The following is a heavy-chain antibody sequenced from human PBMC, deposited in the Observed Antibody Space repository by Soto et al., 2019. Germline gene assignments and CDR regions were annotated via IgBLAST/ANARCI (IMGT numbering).Heavy chain of an antibody. CDR2: IWYDGSNK. D-gene: IGHD4-17*01. CDR3: SRDSPATVAVPYFDY. Sequence: GGSLRLSCAASGFTFSSYGMHWVRQAPGKGLEWVAVIWYDGSNKYYADSVKGRFTISRDNSKNTLYLQMNSLRAEDTAVYYCSRDSPATVAVPYFDYWGQGTLVTVSS. CDR1: GFTFSSYG. J-gene: IGHJ4*02. V-gene: IGHV3-33*01.